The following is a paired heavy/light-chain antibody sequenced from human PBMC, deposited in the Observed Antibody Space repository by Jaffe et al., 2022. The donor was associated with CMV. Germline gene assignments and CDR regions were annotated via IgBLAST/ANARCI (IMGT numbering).Light chain of an antibody. CDR1: QSISSY. CDR3: QQSYSTRWT. Sequence: DIQMTQSPSSLSASVGDRVTITCRASQSISSYLNWYQQKPGKAPKLLIYAASSLQSGVPSRFSGSGSGTDFTLTISSLQPEDFATYYCQQSYSTRWTFGQGTKVEIK. J-gene: IGKJ1*01. CDR2: AAS. V-gene: IGKV1-39*01.
Heavy chain of an antibody. Sequence: QVQLVQSGAEVKKPGSSVKVSCKASGGTFSSYAISWVRQAPGQGLEWMGRIIPILGIANYAQKFQGRVTITADKSTSTAYMELSSLRSEDTAVYYCAKHPEDYGDYVVPRGTPKGEGPFDYWGQGTLVTVSS. CDR3: AKHPEDYGDYVVPRGTPKGEGPFDY. V-gene: IGHV1-69*09. CDR2: IIPILGIA. D-gene: IGHD4-17*01. CDR1: GGTFSSYA. J-gene: IGHJ4*02.